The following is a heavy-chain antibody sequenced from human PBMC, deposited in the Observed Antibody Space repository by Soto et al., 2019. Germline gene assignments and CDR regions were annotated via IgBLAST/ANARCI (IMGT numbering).Heavy chain of an antibody. V-gene: IGHV4-34*01. Sequence: SETLSLTCAVYGGSFSGYCWSWIRQPPGKGLEWIGEINHSRSTNYNPSPKSRVTISVDTSKSQFSLKLSSVTAADTAVYYCARGRKYYDFWSGYSHPRYYFNYWGHGTLVTVSS. CDR2: INHSRST. CDR1: GGSFSGYC. D-gene: IGHD3-3*01. CDR3: ARGRKYYDFWSGYSHPRYYFNY. J-gene: IGHJ4*01.